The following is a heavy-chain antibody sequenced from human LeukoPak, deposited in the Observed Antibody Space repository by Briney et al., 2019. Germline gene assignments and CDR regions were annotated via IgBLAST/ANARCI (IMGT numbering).Heavy chain of an antibody. J-gene: IGHJ5*02. CDR1: GFTFSSYA. CDR2: ISYDGSKK. Sequence: GGSLRLSCAASGFTFSSYAMHWVRQAPGKGLEWVAVISYDGSKKYYADSVKGRFTISRDTSKNTLYLQMNSLRAEDTAVYYCARGYSSGRTDWFDPWGQGTLVTVSS. CDR3: ARGYSSGRTDWFDP. V-gene: IGHV3-30-3*01. D-gene: IGHD6-19*01.